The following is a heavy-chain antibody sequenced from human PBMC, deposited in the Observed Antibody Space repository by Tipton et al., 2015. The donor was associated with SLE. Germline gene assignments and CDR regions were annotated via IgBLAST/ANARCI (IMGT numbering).Heavy chain of an antibody. Sequence: TLSLTCTVSGGSISSHYWSWIRQPPGKGLEWIGYIYYSGSTNYNPSLKSRVTISVDTSKNQFSLKLSSVTAADTAVYYCARVDAPVYPWYFDLWGRGTLVTVSS. V-gene: IGHV4-59*11. D-gene: IGHD1-14*01. CDR1: GGSISSHY. J-gene: IGHJ2*01. CDR2: IYYSGST. CDR3: ARVDAPVYPWYFDL.